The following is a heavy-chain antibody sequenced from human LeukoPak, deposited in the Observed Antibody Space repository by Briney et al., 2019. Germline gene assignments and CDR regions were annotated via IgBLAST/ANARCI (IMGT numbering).Heavy chain of an antibody. D-gene: IGHD3-22*01. CDR2: IVPIFGTA. Sequence: SVKVSCKASGGTFSSYAISWVRQAPGQGLEWMGGIVPIFGTANYAQKFQGRVTITTDESTSTAYMELSSLRSEDTAVYYCARQRDYYDSSGSTHYFDYWGQGTLVTVSS. CDR1: GGTFSSYA. J-gene: IGHJ4*02. CDR3: ARQRDYYDSSGSTHYFDY. V-gene: IGHV1-69*05.